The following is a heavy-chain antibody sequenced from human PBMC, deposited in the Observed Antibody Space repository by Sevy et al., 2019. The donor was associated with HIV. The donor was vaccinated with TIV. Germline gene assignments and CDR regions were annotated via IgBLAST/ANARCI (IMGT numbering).Heavy chain of an antibody. CDR2: IKAGGSEE. V-gene: IGHV3-7*01. J-gene: IGHJ6*02. D-gene: IGHD4-17*01. CDR1: GFSFSSYW. Sequence: GGSLRLSCAASGFSFSSYWMSWVRQAPGKGLEWVANIKAGGSEEKFVDSVKGRFTISRDNAKNSLYLQMNSLRAEDTAVYYCARDSHAYGDLDFYNYGMDVWGQGTTVTVSS. CDR3: ARDSHAYGDLDFYNYGMDV.